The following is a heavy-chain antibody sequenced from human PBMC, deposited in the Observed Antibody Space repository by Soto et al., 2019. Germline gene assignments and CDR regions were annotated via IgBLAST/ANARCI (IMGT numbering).Heavy chain of an antibody. Sequence: PSETLSLTCAVSGYSISSGYYWGWIRQPPGKGLEWIGNIYHTGITYYNPSLKSRVTISIDTSKNQFSLKLSSVTAADTAVYYCARDPGAYDFWSGYGPYGMDVWGQGTTVTVSS. CDR2: IYHTGIT. V-gene: IGHV4-38-2*02. D-gene: IGHD3-3*01. CDR1: GYSISSGYY. J-gene: IGHJ6*02. CDR3: ARDPGAYDFWSGYGPYGMDV.